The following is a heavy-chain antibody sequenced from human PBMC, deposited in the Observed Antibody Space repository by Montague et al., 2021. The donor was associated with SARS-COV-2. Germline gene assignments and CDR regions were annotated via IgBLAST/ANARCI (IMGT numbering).Heavy chain of an antibody. CDR1: GFSLSTSGVC. CDR3: ARTYYDILTGRDYGMDV. Sequence: PALVKPTQTLTLTCTFSGFSLSTSGVCVSWTRQPPGKALEWLARIDWDDDKYYSTSLKTRLTISKDTSKNQVVLTMTNMDPVDTATYYCARTYYDILTGRDYGMDVWGQGTTVTVSS. D-gene: IGHD3-9*01. J-gene: IGHJ6*02. V-gene: IGHV2-70*11. CDR2: IDWDDDK.